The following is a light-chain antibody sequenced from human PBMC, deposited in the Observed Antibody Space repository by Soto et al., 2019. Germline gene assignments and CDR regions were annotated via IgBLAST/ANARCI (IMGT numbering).Light chain of an antibody. Sequence: QSVLTQPHSASGSLGQSVTISCTGTSSDIGAYNLVSWYQQHPGKAPRLMIYEVSKWPSGVPFRFTGSKSGNTASLTVSGLQADDDADYYCSSYAGNNILVFGGGTKLTVL. CDR3: SSYAGNNILV. CDR2: EVS. CDR1: SSDIGAYNL. V-gene: IGLV2-8*01. J-gene: IGLJ3*02.